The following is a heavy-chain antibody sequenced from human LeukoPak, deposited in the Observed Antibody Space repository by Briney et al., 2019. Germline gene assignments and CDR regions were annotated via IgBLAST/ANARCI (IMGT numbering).Heavy chain of an antibody. Sequence: GASLRLSCAASGFTFSSYAMNWVRQAPGKELEWVSGISGSSASTYYADSVKGRFTISRDNSKNTLFLQMNSLRAEDTAVYYCAKAYYDFWSGYFDYWGQGALVTDSS. CDR1: GFTFSSYA. V-gene: IGHV3-23*01. D-gene: IGHD3-3*01. CDR3: AKAYYDFWSGYFDY. CDR2: ISGSSAST. J-gene: IGHJ4*02.